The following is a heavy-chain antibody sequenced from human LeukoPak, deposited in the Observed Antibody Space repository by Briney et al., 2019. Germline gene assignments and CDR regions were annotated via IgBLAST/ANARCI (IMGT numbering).Heavy chain of an antibody. D-gene: IGHD1-1*01. CDR1: GFTFSDFW. CDR3: AIATTGRGAFGS. CDR2: TNEAGGDK. J-gene: IGHJ4*02. Sequence: GGSLRLSCAASGFTFSDFWMSWVRQAPGKGLECVASTNEAGGDKYYVDSVEGRFTISRDNSKNSLSLQMNSLTAEDTAIYYCAIATTGRGAFGSWGQGTLVSVSS. V-gene: IGHV3-7*01.